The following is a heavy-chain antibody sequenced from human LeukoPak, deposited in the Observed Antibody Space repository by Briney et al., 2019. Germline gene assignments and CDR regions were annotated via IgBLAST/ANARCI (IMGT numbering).Heavy chain of an antibody. J-gene: IGHJ4*02. CDR1: GFTFSSHS. Sequence: PGGSLRLSCAASGFTFSSHSMGWVRQAPGKGLECVATIGLDGAQKDSVDSVKGRFTPSRDNAKNSLFLEMNRLRVEDTAVYYCARWRGLQSEFDCWGQGTLVTVSS. V-gene: IGHV3-7*01. CDR2: IGLDGAQK. CDR3: ARWRGLQSEFDC. D-gene: IGHD5-24*01.